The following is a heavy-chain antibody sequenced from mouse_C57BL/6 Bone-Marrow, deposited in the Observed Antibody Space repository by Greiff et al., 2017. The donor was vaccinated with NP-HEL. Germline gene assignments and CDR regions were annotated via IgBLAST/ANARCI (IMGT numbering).Heavy chain of an antibody. J-gene: IGHJ2*01. Sequence: QVQLQQSGAELARPGASVKLSCKASGYTFTSYGISWVKQRTGQGLEWIGEIYPRSGNTYYNEKFKGKATLTADKSSSTAYMELRSLTSEDSAVYFCARTYGSSYVWYFDYWGQGTTLTVSS. CDR3: ARTYGSSYVWYFDY. V-gene: IGHV1-81*01. D-gene: IGHD1-1*01. CDR1: GYTFTSYG. CDR2: IYPRSGNT.